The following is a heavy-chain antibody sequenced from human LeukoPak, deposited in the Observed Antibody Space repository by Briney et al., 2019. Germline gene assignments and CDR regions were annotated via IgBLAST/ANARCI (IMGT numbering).Heavy chain of an antibody. D-gene: IGHD3-22*01. CDR3: AREGQGYYYDSSGYSSDY. V-gene: IGHV1-18*01. Sequence: ASVKVSCKASGYTFTSYGISWVRRAPGQGLEWMGWISAYNGNTNYAQKLQGRVTMTTDTSTSTAYMELRSLRSDDRAVYYCAREGQGYYYDSSGYSSDYWGQGTLVTVSS. CDR1: GYTFTSYG. J-gene: IGHJ4*02. CDR2: ISAYNGNT.